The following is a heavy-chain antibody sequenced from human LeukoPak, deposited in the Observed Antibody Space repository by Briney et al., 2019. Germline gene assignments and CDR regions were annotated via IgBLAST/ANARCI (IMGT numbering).Heavy chain of an antibody. V-gene: IGHV4-34*01. CDR3: AGWRREYSYGSCFCYFDY. CDR1: GGSFSGYY. J-gene: IGHJ4*02. CDR2: INHSGST. Sequence: SETLSLTCAVYGGSFSGYYWSWIRQPPGKGLEWIGEINHSGSTNYNPSLKSRVTISVDTSKNQFSLKLSSVTAADTAVYYCAGWRREYSYGSCFCYFDYGGEGPLVTVSS. D-gene: IGHD5-18*01.